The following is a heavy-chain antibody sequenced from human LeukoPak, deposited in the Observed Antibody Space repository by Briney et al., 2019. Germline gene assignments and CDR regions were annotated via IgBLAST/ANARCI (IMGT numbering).Heavy chain of an antibody. CDR3: AREGGGSGLWYYDL. CDR1: GFTFGSYS. V-gene: IGHV3-64*02. D-gene: IGHD1-26*01. CDR2: IGGDGLTT. Sequence: GGSLRLSCAASGFTFGSYSMHWVRQAPGKGPEFVSVIGGDGLTTFYADSVKDRFTISRDNSRSTLYLEMGSLRAEDMAVYYCAREGGGSGLWYYDLWGRGTLVTVSS. J-gene: IGHJ2*01.